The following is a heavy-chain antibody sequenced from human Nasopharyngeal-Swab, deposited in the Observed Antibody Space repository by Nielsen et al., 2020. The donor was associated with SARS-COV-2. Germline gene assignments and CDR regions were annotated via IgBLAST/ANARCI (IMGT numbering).Heavy chain of an antibody. Sequence: GGSLRLSCAASGFTFDDYAFHWVRQAPGKGLEWVSGISWNSGSIGYADSVKGRLTISRDNAKNSLYLQMNSLRAEDTAFYYCARRDTYWFFDLWGRGTLVSVSS. CDR1: GFTFDDYA. J-gene: IGHJ2*01. CDR2: ISWNSGSI. V-gene: IGHV3-9*01. CDR3: ARRDTYWFFDL.